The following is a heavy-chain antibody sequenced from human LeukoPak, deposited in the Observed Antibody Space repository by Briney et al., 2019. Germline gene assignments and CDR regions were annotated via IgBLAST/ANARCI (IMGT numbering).Heavy chain of an antibody. D-gene: IGHD5-18*01. Sequence: SETLSLTCTVSGGSISSSSYYWGWIRQPPGKGLERIGSIYYSGSTYYNPSLKSRVTISVDTSKNQFSLKLSSVTAADTAVYYCARATAMVLYYYYYYMDVWGKGTTVTVSS. CDR1: GGSISSSSYY. J-gene: IGHJ6*03. V-gene: IGHV4-39*07. CDR2: IYYSGST. CDR3: ARATAMVLYYYYYYMDV.